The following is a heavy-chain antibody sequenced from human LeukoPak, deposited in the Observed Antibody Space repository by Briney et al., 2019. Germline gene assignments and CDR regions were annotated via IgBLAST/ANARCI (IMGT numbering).Heavy chain of an antibody. CDR2: MNPYSGDR. CDR3: ARSTSLTASGYDY. D-gene: IGHD4-17*01. V-gene: IGHV1-8*03. Sequence: ASVKVSCKTSGYTFTTYHINWVRQATGQELEWLGWMNPYSGDRGYAQKFQGRLSITSDTSISTAYMELSSLRSDDTAVYFCARSTSLTASGYDYWGQGTLVTVSS. J-gene: IGHJ4*02. CDR1: GYTFTTYH.